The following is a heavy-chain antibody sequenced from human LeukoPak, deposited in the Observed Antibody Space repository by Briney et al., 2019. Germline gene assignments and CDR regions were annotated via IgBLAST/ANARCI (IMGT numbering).Heavy chain of an antibody. J-gene: IGHJ4*02. CDR3: ARDSMTDSSTYDY. CDR1: GVSISSYY. Sequence: SETLSLTCTVSGVSISSYYWSWIRQPPGKGLEWIGYIYDGGSPNYNPSLKSRVTISVDTSKNQFSLKLSSVTAADTAVYYCARDSMTDSSTYDYWGQGTLVTVSS. CDR2: IYDGGSP. D-gene: IGHD2/OR15-2a*01. V-gene: IGHV4-59*01.